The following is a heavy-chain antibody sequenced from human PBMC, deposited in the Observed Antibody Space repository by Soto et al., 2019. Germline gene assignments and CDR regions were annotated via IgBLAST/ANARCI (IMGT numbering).Heavy chain of an antibody. Sequence: PSETLSLTCTVSGGSISSSSYYWGWIRQPPGKGLEWIGSIYYSGSTYYNPSLKSRVTISVDTSKNQFSLKLSSVTAADTAVYYCARQPVKLRVWEPFDYWGQGTLVTVSS. CDR3: ARQPVKLRVWEPFDY. J-gene: IGHJ4*02. CDR2: IYYSGST. CDR1: GGSISSSSYY. D-gene: IGHD4-17*01. V-gene: IGHV4-39*01.